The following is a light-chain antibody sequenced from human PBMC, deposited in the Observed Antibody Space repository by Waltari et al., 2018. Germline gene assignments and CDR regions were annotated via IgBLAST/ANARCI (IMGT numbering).Light chain of an antibody. J-gene: IGLJ3*02. Sequence: QLVLTQSPSASASLGASVKHPSTLSRGHINDLIAWRQQRPERGPRYLMKVHSDGSHYKGDDIPDRFSGSSSGAERYLTISSLQSEDEADYYCETGGHGTWVFGGGTKLTVL. V-gene: IGLV4-69*01. CDR3: ETGGHGTWV. CDR1: RGHINDL. CDR2: VHSDGSH.